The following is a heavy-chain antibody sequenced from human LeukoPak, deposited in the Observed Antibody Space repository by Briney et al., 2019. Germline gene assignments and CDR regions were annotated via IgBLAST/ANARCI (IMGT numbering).Heavy chain of an antibody. CDR1: GFTFSDYY. V-gene: IGHV3-11*01. Sequence: GGFLRLSCAASGFTFSDYYMSWIRQAPGKGLEWVSYISSSGSTIYYADSVKGRFTISRDNAKNSLYLQMNSLRAEDTAVYYCAKVVCSSTSCYGGANAFDIWGQGTMVTVSS. D-gene: IGHD2-2*01. CDR3: AKVVCSSTSCYGGANAFDI. J-gene: IGHJ3*02. CDR2: ISSSGSTI.